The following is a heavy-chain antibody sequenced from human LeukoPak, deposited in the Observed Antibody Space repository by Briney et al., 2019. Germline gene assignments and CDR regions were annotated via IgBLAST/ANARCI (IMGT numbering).Heavy chain of an antibody. D-gene: IGHD2-8*01. CDR1: GFSFSSHA. V-gene: IGHV3-23*01. J-gene: IGHJ3*01. Sequence: PGGSLRLSCAASGFSFSSHAMSWVRQAPGKGLQWVSTISSGGGTTYYGDSVKGRFTISRDNSKNTLYLQMNSLRVDDTAIYYCANRGTKWLPPPTDAFDVWGQGAMLTIAS. CDR2: ISSGGGTT. CDR3: ANRGTKWLPPPTDAFDV.